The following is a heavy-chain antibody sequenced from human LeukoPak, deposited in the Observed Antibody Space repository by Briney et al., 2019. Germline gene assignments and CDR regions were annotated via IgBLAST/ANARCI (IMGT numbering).Heavy chain of an antibody. CDR1: GYTFTSYG. CDR3: ASLLDYYDSSGYYALPRSRPL. J-gene: IGHJ3*01. V-gene: IGHV1-69*13. CDR2: IIPIFGTA. D-gene: IGHD3-22*01. Sequence: SVKVSCKASGYTFTSYGISWVRQAPGQGLEWMGGIIPIFGTANYAQKFQGRVTITADESTSTAYMELSSLRSEDTAVYYCASLLDYYDSSGYYALPRSRPLWGQGTMVTVSS.